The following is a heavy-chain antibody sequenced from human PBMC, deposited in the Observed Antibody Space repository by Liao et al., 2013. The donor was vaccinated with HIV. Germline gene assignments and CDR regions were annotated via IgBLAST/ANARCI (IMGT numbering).Heavy chain of an antibody. J-gene: IGHJ4*02. CDR1: SDFIRSHY. V-gene: IGHV4-59*11. Sequence: QVVSQDSGPGLVKPSETLSLTCSVSSDFIRSHYWSWIRQSPREGTGVARADVLHWEHQVQPLPQGSVTISLDTSKNQLSLNLSSVTAADTAVYFCARVRVPNWGLFDFWGQGTLVTVSS. D-gene: IGHD7-27*01. CDR2: VLHWEH. CDR3: ARVRVPNWGLFDF.